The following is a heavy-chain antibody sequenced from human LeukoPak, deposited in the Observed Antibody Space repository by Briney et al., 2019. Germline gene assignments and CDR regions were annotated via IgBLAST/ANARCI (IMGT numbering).Heavy chain of an antibody. CDR3: ARAWQLVPYYYYGMDV. Sequence: PGRSLRLSCAASGFTFSSYGMHWVRQAPGKGLEWVAVIWYDGSNKYYADSVKGRFTISRDNSKNTLYLQMNSLRAEDTAVYYCARAWQLVPYYYYGMDVWGQGTTVTVSS. CDR1: GFTFSSYG. CDR2: IWYDGSNK. D-gene: IGHD6-6*01. J-gene: IGHJ6*02. V-gene: IGHV3-33*01.